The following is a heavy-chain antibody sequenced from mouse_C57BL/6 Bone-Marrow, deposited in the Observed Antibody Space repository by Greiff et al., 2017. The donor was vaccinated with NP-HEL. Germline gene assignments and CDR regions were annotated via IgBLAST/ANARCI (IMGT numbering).Heavy chain of an antibody. V-gene: IGHV14-4*01. D-gene: IGHD1-1*01. J-gene: IGHJ3*01. CDR1: GFNIKDDY. Sequence: EVQLQQSGAELVRPGASVKLSCTASGFNIKDDYMHWVKQRPEQGLEWIGWIDPENGDTEYASKFQGKATITADTSSNTAYLQLSSLTSEDTAVYYCTTGYYGSSHAWFAYWGQGTLVTVSA. CDR2: IDPENGDT. CDR3: TTGYYGSSHAWFAY.